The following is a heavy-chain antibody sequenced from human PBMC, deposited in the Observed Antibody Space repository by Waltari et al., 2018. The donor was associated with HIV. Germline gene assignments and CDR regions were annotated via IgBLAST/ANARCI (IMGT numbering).Heavy chain of an antibody. CDR3: ARGGYGSGSYYGWYFDY. Sequence: MHWVRQATGKGLEWVSAIGTAGDTYYPGSVKGRFTISRENAKNSLYLQMNSLRAGDTAVYYCARGGYGSGSYYGWYFDYWGQGTLVTVSS. V-gene: IGHV3-13*01. D-gene: IGHD3-10*01. CDR2: IGTAGDT. J-gene: IGHJ4*02.